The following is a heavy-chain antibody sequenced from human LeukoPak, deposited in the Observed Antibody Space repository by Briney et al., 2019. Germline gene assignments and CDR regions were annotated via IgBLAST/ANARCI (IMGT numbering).Heavy chain of an antibody. D-gene: IGHD1-1*01. V-gene: IGHV4-59*01. CDR3: ARDRGTWNDDGFDY. J-gene: IGHJ4*02. Sequence: SETLSLTCTVSGGSISSYYWSWIRQPPGKGLEWIGYIYYSGSTNYNPSLKSRVTISVDTSKNQFSLKLSSVTAADTAVYYCARDRGTWNDDGFDYWGQGTLVTVSS. CDR2: IYYSGST. CDR1: GGSISSYY.